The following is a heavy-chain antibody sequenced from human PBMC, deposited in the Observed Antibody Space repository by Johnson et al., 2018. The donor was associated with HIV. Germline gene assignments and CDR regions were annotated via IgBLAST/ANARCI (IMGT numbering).Heavy chain of an antibody. V-gene: IGHV3-30-3*01. D-gene: IGHD3-9*01. CDR1: GFTFSSYA. J-gene: IGHJ3*02. CDR2: ILYDGSNK. CDR3: ATVYYDILTGYYYDAFDI. Sequence: QVQLVESGGGVVQPGRSLRLSCAASGFTFSSYAMHWVRQAPGKGLEWVAVILYDGSNKYNADSVKGRFTISRDNSKNTLYLQMNSLRAEDTALYYCATVYYDILTGYYYDAFDIWGQGTMVTVSS.